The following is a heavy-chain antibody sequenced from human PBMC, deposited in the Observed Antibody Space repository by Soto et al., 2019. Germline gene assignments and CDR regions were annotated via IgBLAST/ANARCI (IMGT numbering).Heavy chain of an antibody. J-gene: IGHJ6*02. V-gene: IGHV1-69*13. Sequence: SVKVSCKASGGTFGSYAISWVRQAPGQGLEWMGGIIPIFGTANYAQKFQGRVTITADESTSTAYMELSSLRSEDTAVYYCARHDPYHCSGGRCYSASHGMDVWGHGTTVTVS. CDR3: ARHDPYHCSGGRCYSASHGMDV. CDR1: GGTFGSYA. D-gene: IGHD2-15*01. CDR2: IIPIFGTA.